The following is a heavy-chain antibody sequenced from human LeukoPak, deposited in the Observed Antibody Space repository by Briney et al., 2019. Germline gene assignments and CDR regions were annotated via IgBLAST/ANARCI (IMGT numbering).Heavy chain of an antibody. V-gene: IGHV4-34*01. D-gene: IGHD3-10*01. Sequence: PSETLSLTCAVYGGSFSGYYWSWIRQPPGKGLEWIGEINHSGSTNYNPSLKSRVTISVDTSKNQFSLKLSSVTAADTAVYYCARIYGSGSYLGYYYYMDVWGKGTTVTISS. CDR1: GGSFSGYY. CDR3: ARIYGSGSYLGYYYYMDV. J-gene: IGHJ6*03. CDR2: INHSGST.